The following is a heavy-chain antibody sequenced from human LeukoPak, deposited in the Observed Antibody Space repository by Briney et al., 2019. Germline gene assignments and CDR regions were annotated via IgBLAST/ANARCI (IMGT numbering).Heavy chain of an antibody. J-gene: IGHJ5*02. D-gene: IGHD3-3*01. Sequence: PSETLSLTCTVSGGSISSYYWSWIRQPPGKGLEWIGYIYYSGSTNYNPSLKSRVTISVDTSKNQFSLTLSSVTAADTAVYYCARNGFSSGFLHCDPWAQGTLVSVSS. CDR1: GGSISSYY. CDR2: IYYSGST. CDR3: ARNGFSSGFLHCDP. V-gene: IGHV4-59*08.